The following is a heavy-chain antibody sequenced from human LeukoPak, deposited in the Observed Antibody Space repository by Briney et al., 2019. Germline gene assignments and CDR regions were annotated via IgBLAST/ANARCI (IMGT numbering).Heavy chain of an antibody. J-gene: IGHJ4*02. CDR2: IKSKTDGGTT. V-gene: IGHV3-15*01. D-gene: IGHD2-2*01. Sequence: PGGSLRLSCAASGFTFSNAWMSWVRQAPGKGLEWVGRIKSKTDGGTTDYAAPVKGRFTISRDDSKNTLYLQMNSLKTEDTAVYYCTTVPCSSTSCYDIVATTRDYWGQGTLVTVSS. CDR1: GFTFSNAW. CDR3: TTVPCSSTSCYDIVATTRDY.